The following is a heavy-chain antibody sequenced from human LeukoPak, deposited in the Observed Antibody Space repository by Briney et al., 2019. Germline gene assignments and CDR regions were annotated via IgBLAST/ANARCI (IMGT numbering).Heavy chain of an antibody. Sequence: ASVKVSCKVSGYTRTDLSMYWVRQAHGTGLERMGCFDPEDGETIYAQKFQGRITMTEDTSTDTAYIELSSLRSEDTAVYYCATTFQQGVDYWGQGTLVTGSS. V-gene: IGHV1-24*01. D-gene: IGHD6-13*01. CDR3: ATTFQQGVDY. CDR1: GYTRTDLS. CDR2: FDPEDGET. J-gene: IGHJ4*02.